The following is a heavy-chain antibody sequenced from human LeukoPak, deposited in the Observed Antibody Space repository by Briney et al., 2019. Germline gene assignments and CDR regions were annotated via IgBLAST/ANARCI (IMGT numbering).Heavy chain of an antibody. Sequence: GGSLRLSCVASGFTFSSSAMSWVRQAPGKGLEWVSSVSGSGGSTYYADSVKGRFTISRDNAKNSLYLQMNSLRAEDTAVYYCARAGIVGATSYYWGQGTLVTVSS. CDR3: ARAGIVGATSYY. D-gene: IGHD1-26*01. V-gene: IGHV3-23*01. J-gene: IGHJ4*02. CDR1: GFTFSSSA. CDR2: VSGSGGST.